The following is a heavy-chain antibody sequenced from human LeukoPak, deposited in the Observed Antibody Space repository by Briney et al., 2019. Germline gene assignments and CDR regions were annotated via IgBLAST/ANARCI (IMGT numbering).Heavy chain of an antibody. Sequence: PGRSLRLSCAASGFTFSSYGMHWVRQAPGKGLEWVSYISSSSSYTNYADSVKGRFTISRDNAKNSLYLQMNSLRAEDTAVYYCARHDYGDYLDYWGQGTLVTVSS. CDR2: ISSSSSYT. V-gene: IGHV3-21*05. CDR1: GFTFSSYG. D-gene: IGHD4-17*01. CDR3: ARHDYGDYLDY. J-gene: IGHJ4*02.